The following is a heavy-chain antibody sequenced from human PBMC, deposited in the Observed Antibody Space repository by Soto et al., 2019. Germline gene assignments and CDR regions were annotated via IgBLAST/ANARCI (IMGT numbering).Heavy chain of an antibody. V-gene: IGHV4-59*08. CDR1: GSPISSYY. CDR2: IYYTGTT. CDR3: ARLGGYYQAFDQ. J-gene: IGHJ4*01. D-gene: IGHD3-22*01. Sequence: QVQLQESGPGLVKPSETLSLTCSVSGSPISSYYWGWFRLPPGQGLQWVGYIYYTGTTSYNPSLQARGXVXLXXAKKQCSLKLGSVTAADTAVYFCARLGGYYQAFDQWGQGALVTVSS.